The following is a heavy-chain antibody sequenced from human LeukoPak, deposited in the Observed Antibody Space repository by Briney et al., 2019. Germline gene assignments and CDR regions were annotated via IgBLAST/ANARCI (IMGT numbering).Heavy chain of an antibody. CDR1: GGSIRSSSYI. J-gene: IGHJ4*02. CDR3: ARRHVEYSSSSDPYYFDY. D-gene: IGHD6-6*01. V-gene: IGHV4-39*07. Sequence: PSETLSLTCTVSGGSIRSSSYIWDWIRQPPGKGLKWIGRISYSGSTYYNPSLKSRVTISVDTSKNQFSLKLSSVTAADTAVYYCARRHVEYSSSSDPYYFDYWGQGTLVTVSS. CDR2: ISYSGST.